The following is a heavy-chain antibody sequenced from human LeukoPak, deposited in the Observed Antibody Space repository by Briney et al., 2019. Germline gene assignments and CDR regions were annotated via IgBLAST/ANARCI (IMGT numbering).Heavy chain of an antibody. D-gene: IGHD6-13*01. J-gene: IGHJ4*02. CDR2: ISGDGDSA. CDR3: AKDSLEAAGNWDS. CDR1: GFTFADYA. Sequence: GGSLRLSCAASGFTFADYAMYWVRQAPGKGLEWVSLISGDGDSAYYADSVKGRFTISRDNSRNSLYLQMNSLRTEDTALYYCAKDSLEAAGNWDSWGQGTLVTVFS. V-gene: IGHV3-43*02.